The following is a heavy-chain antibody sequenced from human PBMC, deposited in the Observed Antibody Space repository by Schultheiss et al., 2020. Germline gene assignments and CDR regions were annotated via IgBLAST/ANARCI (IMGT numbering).Heavy chain of an antibody. CDR2: INHSGST. CDR3: ARDSGSYKHDAFDI. V-gene: IGHV4-34*01. Sequence: SETLSLTCTVSGGSISPHYWSWIRQPPGKGLDWIGEINHSGSTNYNPSLKSRVTISVDTSKNQFSLKLSSVTAADTAVYYCARDSGSYKHDAFDIWGQGTMVTVSS. D-gene: IGHD1-26*01. J-gene: IGHJ3*02. CDR1: GGSISPHY.